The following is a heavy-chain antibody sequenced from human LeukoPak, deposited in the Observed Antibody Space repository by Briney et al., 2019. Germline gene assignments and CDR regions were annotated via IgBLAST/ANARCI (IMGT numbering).Heavy chain of an antibody. CDR2: INPNSGGT. CDR3: ARERSGSYYPLVDY. D-gene: IGHD1-26*01. Sequence: GASVKVSCEASGYTFTSYYMHWVRQAPGQGLEWMGWINPNSGGTNYAQKFQGRVTMTRDTSISTAYMELSRLRSDDTAVYYCARERSGSYYPLVDYWGQGTLVTVSS. V-gene: IGHV1-2*02. CDR1: GYTFTSYY. J-gene: IGHJ4*02.